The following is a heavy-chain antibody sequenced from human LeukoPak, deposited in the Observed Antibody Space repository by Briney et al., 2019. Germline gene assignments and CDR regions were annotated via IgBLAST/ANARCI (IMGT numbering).Heavy chain of an antibody. J-gene: IGHJ4*02. CDR3: ARQERYGGNRGRFDY. CDR1: GGSISSSSYY. CDR2: IYYSGST. V-gene: IGHV4-39*01. Sequence: SETLSLTCTVSGGSISSSSYYWGWIRQPPGKGLEWIGSIYYSGSTYYNPSLKSRVTISVDTSKNQFSLKLSSVTAPDTAVYYCARQERYGGNRGRFDYWGQGTLVTVSS. D-gene: IGHD4-23*01.